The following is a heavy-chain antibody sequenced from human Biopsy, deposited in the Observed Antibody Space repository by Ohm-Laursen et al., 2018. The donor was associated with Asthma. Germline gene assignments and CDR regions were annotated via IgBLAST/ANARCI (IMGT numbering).Heavy chain of an antibody. Sequence: TLSLTCTVSGDSITSGGCCWNWIRQPPGKGLEWIGYIHHSGTSYFNPSLKSRVSFSRDTSKNQFSLRLSSVTDADTAMYYCARIPRRSGSYFVDYWGQGTLVTVSS. D-gene: IGHD3-22*01. CDR3: ARIPRRSGSYFVDY. CDR2: IHHSGTS. J-gene: IGHJ4*02. CDR1: GDSITSGGCC. V-gene: IGHV4-31*03.